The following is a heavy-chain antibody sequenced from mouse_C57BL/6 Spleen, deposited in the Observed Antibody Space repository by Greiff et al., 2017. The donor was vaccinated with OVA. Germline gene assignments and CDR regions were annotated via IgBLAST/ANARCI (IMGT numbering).Heavy chain of an antibody. V-gene: IGHV5-9-1*02. CDR3: TREKTYYSNYYAMDY. Sequence: EVKLMESGEGLVKPGGSLKLSCAASGFTFSSYAMSWVRQTPEKRLEWVAYISSGGDYIYYADTVKGRFTISRDNARNTLYLQMSSLKSEDTAMYYCTREKTYYSNYYAMDYWGQGTSGTVSS. D-gene: IGHD2-5*01. J-gene: IGHJ4*01. CDR2: ISSGGDYI. CDR1: GFTFSSYA.